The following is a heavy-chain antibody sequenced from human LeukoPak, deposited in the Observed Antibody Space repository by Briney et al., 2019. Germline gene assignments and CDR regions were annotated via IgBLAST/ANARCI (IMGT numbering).Heavy chain of an antibody. CDR1: GGSISNYY. D-gene: IGHD3-10*01. Sequence: SETLSLTCTVSGGSISNYYWSWIPQPPGKGLEWIGYVYYSGSTNYNPSLKSRVTISVDTSKNQFSLKLSSVTAADTAVYYCTRAVGSGSYYYSYYYYMDVWGKGTTVTISS. V-gene: IGHV4-59*01. J-gene: IGHJ6*03. CDR2: VYYSGST. CDR3: TRAVGSGSYYYSYYYYMDV.